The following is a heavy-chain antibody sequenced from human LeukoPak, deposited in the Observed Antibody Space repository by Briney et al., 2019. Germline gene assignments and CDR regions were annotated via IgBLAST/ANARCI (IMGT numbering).Heavy chain of an antibody. Sequence: ASVKVSCKASGCTFTGYYTHWVRQAPGQGLEWMGWINPNSGGTNYAQKFQGRVTMTRDTSISTAYMELSRLRSDDTAVYYCARAIEVLAVAGKPNWFDPWGQGTLVTVSS. CDR1: GCTFTGYY. V-gene: IGHV1-2*02. J-gene: IGHJ5*02. CDR3: ARAIEVLAVAGKPNWFDP. D-gene: IGHD6-19*01. CDR2: INPNSGGT.